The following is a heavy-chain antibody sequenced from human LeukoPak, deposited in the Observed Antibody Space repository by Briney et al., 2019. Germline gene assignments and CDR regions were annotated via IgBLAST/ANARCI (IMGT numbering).Heavy chain of an antibody. Sequence: TSEALSLTCTVSGGSISSSSYYWGWIRQPPGKGLEWIGSIYYSGSTYYNPSLKSRVTISVDTSKNQFSLKLSSVTAADTAVYYCARQYLRGHDAFDIWGQGTMVTVSS. CDR2: IYYSGST. CDR1: GGSISSSSYY. CDR3: ARQYLRGHDAFDI. D-gene: IGHD1-26*01. J-gene: IGHJ3*02. V-gene: IGHV4-39*01.